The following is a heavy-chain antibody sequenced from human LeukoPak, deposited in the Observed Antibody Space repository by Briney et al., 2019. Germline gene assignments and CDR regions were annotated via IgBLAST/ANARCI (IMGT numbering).Heavy chain of an antibody. J-gene: IGHJ6*02. CDR3: AKGWSHAYISYGMDV. V-gene: IGHV3-30*18. Sequence: PGRSLRLSCAASGFTFSSYGMHWVRQAPGKGLEWVAVISYDGSNKYYADSVKGRFTISRDNSKNTLYLQMNSLRAEDTAVYYCAKGWSHAYISYGMDVWGQGTTVTVSS. CDR1: GFTFSSYG. CDR2: ISYDGSNK. D-gene: IGHD2-21*01.